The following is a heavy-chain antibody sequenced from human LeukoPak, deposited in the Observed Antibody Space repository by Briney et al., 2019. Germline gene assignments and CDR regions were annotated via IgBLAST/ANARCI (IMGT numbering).Heavy chain of an antibody. V-gene: IGHV4-34*01. CDR2: INHSGST. CDR3: ARVGYFDDY. J-gene: IGHJ4*02. Sequence: PSETLSLTCAVYGGSFSGYYWSWIRQPPGKGLEWIGEINHSGSTNYNPSLKSRVTISVDTSKNQFSLKLSSVTAADTAVYHCARVGYFDDYWGQGTLVTVSS. CDR1: GGSFSGYY. D-gene: IGHD3-9*01.